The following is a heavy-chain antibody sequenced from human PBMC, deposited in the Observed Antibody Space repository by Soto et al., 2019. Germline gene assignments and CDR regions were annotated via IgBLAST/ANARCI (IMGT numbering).Heavy chain of an antibody. CDR1: GFTVSSNY. D-gene: IGHD6-13*01. J-gene: IGHJ4*02. V-gene: IGHV3-53*04. Sequence: EVQLVESGGGLVQPGGSLRLSCAASGFTVSSNYMSWVRQAPGKGLAWVSAIYSGGSTYYADSVKGRFTISRHNSKNTLYLQMNSLRAEDTAVYYCASGPLSIAAAGSVFDYWGQGTLVTVSS. CDR2: IYSGGST. CDR3: ASGPLSIAAAGSVFDY.